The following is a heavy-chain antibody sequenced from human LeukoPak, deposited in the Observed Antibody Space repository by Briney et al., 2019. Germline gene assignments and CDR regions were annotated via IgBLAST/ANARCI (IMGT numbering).Heavy chain of an antibody. J-gene: IGHJ4*02. V-gene: IGHV3-48*01. D-gene: IGHD2-2*01. CDR3: ARMVPAGTHNY. CDR1: GFTFTDYA. Sequence: GGSLRLSCAASGFTFTDYAMIWVRQAPGKGLEWLSYITSSSGTVFYADSVKGRFTISRDNSKNTLYLQMNSLRAEDTAVYFCARMVPAGTHNYWGQGLLVTVSS. CDR2: ITSSSGTV.